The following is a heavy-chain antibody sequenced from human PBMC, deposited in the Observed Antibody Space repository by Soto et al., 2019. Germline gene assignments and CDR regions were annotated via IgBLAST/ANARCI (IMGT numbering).Heavy chain of an antibody. CDR3: ARRAQGRHFDY. CDR2: ISGSGGST. V-gene: IGHV3-23*01. J-gene: IGHJ4*02. CDR1: GFTFSSYA. Sequence: GVSLRLSCAASGFTFSSYAMSWVRQAPGKGLEWVSAISGSGGSTYYADSVKGRFTISRDNSKKKLYLQMNSLRAEDAAVYYCARRAQGRHFDYWVRGSLVIVSS.